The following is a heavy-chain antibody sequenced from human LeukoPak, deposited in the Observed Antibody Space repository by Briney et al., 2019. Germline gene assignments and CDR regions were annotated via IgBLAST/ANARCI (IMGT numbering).Heavy chain of an antibody. Sequence: ASVKVSCKASGYTFTSYEINWVRQATGQGPEWVGWMRPNSDNTGSSQKFQGRVTITTDESTSTAYMELSSLRSEDTAVYYCARVSYYDFWSSDYWGQGTLVTVSS. J-gene: IGHJ4*02. CDR2: MRPNSDNT. V-gene: IGHV1-8*01. CDR3: ARVSYYDFWSSDY. D-gene: IGHD3-3*01. CDR1: GYTFTSYE.